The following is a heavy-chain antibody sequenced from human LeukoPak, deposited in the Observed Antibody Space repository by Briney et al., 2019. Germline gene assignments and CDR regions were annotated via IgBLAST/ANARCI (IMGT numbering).Heavy chain of an antibody. CDR3: ARPSIAGSGLDP. CDR2: IYAGDSDT. Sequence: GESLKISCRVSGYTFTSYWVGWVRQMPGKGLEWMGIIYAGDSDTRYSPSFQGQVTISADKSISTAYLQWSSLKAAETAMYYCARPSIAGSGLDPSGQGTLVTVSS. V-gene: IGHV5-51*01. J-gene: IGHJ5*02. CDR1: GYTFTSYW. D-gene: IGHD6-19*01.